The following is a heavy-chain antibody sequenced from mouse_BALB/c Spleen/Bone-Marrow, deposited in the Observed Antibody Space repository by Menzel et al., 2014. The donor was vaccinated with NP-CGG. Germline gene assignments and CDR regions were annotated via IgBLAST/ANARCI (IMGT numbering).Heavy chain of an antibody. CDR3: ARSRGYAWFAY. CDR2: IYPGSGNT. V-gene: IGHV1-77*01. Sequence: VQLQQSGAEPARPGASVKLSCKASGYTFTDYYINWVKPRTGQGLEWIGEIYPGSGNTYYNEKFKGKATLTADKSSSTAYMQLSSLTSEDSAVYFCARSRGYAWFAYWGQGTLVTVSA. CDR1: GYTFTDYY. J-gene: IGHJ3*01. D-gene: IGHD2-2*01.